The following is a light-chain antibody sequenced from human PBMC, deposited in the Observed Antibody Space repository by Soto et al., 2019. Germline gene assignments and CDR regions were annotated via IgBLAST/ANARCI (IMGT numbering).Light chain of an antibody. J-gene: IGKJ4*01. Sequence: DIQMTQSPSTLSASVGDSVTITSRASQSISSWLAWYQQKPGRAPKRLIDAASSLETGVPSRFSGSGSGTEFTLTISSLQPDDFATYYCQQYNSYSPLTFGGGTQVEI. CDR1: QSISSW. CDR2: AAS. CDR3: QQYNSYSPLT. V-gene: IGKV1-5*01.